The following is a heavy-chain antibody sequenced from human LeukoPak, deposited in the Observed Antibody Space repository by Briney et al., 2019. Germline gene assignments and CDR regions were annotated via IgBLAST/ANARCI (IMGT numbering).Heavy chain of an antibody. CDR3: AMKAVPRPRLHDAFDL. J-gene: IGHJ3*01. D-gene: IGHD5-24*01. Sequence: GGSLRLSCAASGFTFSNYAMSWVRQAPGKGLEWVSAISGSASSTYHADSVKGRFTISRDNSKNTLYLQMNSLRADDTAVYYCAMKAVPRPRLHDAFDLWGQGTVVSVSS. CDR2: ISGSASST. V-gene: IGHV3-23*01. CDR1: GFTFSNYA.